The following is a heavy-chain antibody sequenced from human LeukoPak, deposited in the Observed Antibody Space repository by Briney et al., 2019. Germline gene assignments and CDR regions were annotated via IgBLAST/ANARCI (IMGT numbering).Heavy chain of an antibody. J-gene: IGHJ6*02. D-gene: IGHD3-3*01. CDR2: INPNSGGT. CDR3: ARGKASYDFWSGYYPVLGYYYYYYGMDV. V-gene: IGHV1-2*02. Sequence: GASVKVSCKASGYTFTGYYMHWVRQAPGQGLEWMGWINPNSGGTNYAQKFQGRVTMTRNTSISTAYMELSSLRSEDTAVYYCARGKASYDFWSGYYPVLGYYYYYYGMDVWGQGTTVTVSS. CDR1: GYTFTGYY.